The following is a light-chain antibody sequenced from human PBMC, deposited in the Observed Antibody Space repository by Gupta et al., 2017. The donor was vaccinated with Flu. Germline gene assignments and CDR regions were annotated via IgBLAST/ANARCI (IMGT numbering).Light chain of an antibody. V-gene: IGLV2-23*02. CDR2: EVT. Sequence: ITFTCTGTSSDVGSNNLVSWYQQHPGKAPKLMIYEVTTRPSGVSDRFSGSKSGNTASLTISGLQAEDEADYYCCSYAGSSTLVFGGGTKLTVL. J-gene: IGLJ2*01. CDR1: SSDVGSNNL. CDR3: CSYAGSSTLV.